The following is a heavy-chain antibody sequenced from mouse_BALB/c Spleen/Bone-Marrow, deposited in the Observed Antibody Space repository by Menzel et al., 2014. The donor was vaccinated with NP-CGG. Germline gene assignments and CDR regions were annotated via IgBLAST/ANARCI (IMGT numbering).Heavy chain of an antibody. D-gene: IGHD2-4*01. V-gene: IGHV1-7*01. CDR2: INPSTGYT. Sequence: VKLVESGAELAKPGASVKMSCKASGHNFISYWMHWVKQRPGQGLEWIGYINPSTGYTEYNQKFKDKATLTADKSSSKAYMQLSSLTSEDSAVYYCARNYDYDGGYYAMDYWGQGTSVTVSS. CDR3: ARNYDYDGGYYAMDY. CDR1: GHNFISYW. J-gene: IGHJ4*01.